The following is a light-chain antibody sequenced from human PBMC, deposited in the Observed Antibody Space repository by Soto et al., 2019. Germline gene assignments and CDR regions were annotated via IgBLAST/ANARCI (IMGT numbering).Light chain of an antibody. V-gene: IGKV2-24*01. Sequence: DIVLTQTPLSSPVTLGQPASISCRSSQSLVHSDGNTYFNWLQQRSGQPPRLLIYKISKRFPGVPERFSGSWAGTDFTLKMSRVEAEDVGVYYCMQATLSYTFCQGTKLEIK. CDR2: KIS. J-gene: IGKJ2*01. CDR1: QSLVHSDGNTY. CDR3: MQATLSYT.